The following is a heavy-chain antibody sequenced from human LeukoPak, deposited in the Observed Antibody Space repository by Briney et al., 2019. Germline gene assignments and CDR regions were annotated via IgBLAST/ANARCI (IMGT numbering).Heavy chain of an antibody. D-gene: IGHD6-13*01. CDR1: GFTFSSYA. Sequence: QPGGSLRLSCAASGFTFSSYAMSWVRQAPGKGLEWVSAISGSGGSTYYADSVKGRFTISRDNSKNTLYLQMNSLRAEDTAVYYCAKRGGLLGMAAAGTGDYWGQGTLVTVSS. CDR3: AKRGGLLGMAAAGTGDY. V-gene: IGHV3-23*01. CDR2: ISGSGGST. J-gene: IGHJ4*02.